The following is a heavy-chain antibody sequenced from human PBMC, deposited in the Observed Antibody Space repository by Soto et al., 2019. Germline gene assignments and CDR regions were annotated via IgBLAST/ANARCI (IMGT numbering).Heavy chain of an antibody. Sequence: VGSLRLSCAASGFTFSDYYMSWIRQAPGKGLEWVSHISGSGRTIYYADSVKGRFTISRDNAKNSLYLQMNSLRAEDTAVYYCARIYSRSSNLDYWGQGTLVTVSS. D-gene: IGHD6-6*01. CDR2: ISGSGRTI. V-gene: IGHV3-11*01. J-gene: IGHJ4*02. CDR3: ARIYSRSSNLDY. CDR1: GFTFSDYY.